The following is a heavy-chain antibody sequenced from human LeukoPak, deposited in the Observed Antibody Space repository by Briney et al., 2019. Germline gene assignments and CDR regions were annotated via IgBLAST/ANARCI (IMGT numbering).Heavy chain of an antibody. CDR3: ARARGTPFLATILPYFDY. D-gene: IGHD5-12*01. V-gene: IGHV1-18*01. CDR2: ISAYNGNT. CDR1: GYTFTSYG. J-gene: IGHJ4*02. Sequence: ASVKVSCKASGYTFTSYGISWVRQAPGQGLEWIGWISAYNGNTNYAQKLQGRVTMTTDTSTSTAYMELRSLRSDDTAVYYCARARGTPFLATILPYFDYWGQGTLVTVSS.